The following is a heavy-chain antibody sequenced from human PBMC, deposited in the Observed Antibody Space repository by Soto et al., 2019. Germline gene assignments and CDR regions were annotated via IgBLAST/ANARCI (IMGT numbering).Heavy chain of an antibody. Sequence: EVQLVESGGSLVQPGGSMRLSCAASGFTFSSYSMNWVRQAPGKGLEWVSYISSSSSTIYYADSVKGRFTISRDNAKNSLYLQMNSLRDEDTAVYYCARVPSGVWNWFDPWGQGTLVTVSS. CDR1: GFTFSSYS. J-gene: IGHJ5*02. D-gene: IGHD2-8*01. V-gene: IGHV3-48*02. CDR3: ARVPSGVWNWFDP. CDR2: ISSSSSTI.